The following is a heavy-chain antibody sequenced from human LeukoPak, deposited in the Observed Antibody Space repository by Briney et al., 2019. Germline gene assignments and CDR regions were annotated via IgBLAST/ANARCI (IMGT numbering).Heavy chain of an antibody. CDR1: GYTFTSYD. CDR2: MNPNSGNT. V-gene: IGHV1-8*01. D-gene: IGHD3-22*01. Sequence: ASVKVSCKASGYTFTSYDINWVQQTTGQGLEWMGWMNPNSGNTGYAQKFQGRVSMTRNTSTSTAYMELSSLRSEDTAVYYCARQISGYTTYYYYYGMDVWGQGTTVTVSS. J-gene: IGHJ6*02. CDR3: ARQISGYTTYYYYYGMDV.